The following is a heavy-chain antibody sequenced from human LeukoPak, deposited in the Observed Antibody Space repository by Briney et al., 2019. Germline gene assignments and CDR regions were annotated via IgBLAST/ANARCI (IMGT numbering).Heavy chain of an antibody. Sequence: GASVKVSCKVPGYTLTELSIRWVRQAPGKGLEWMGGFDPENGERIYAQKFHGRVTMTEDTSTDTAYLELSSLTSGDTAVYYCAAGIAAAGTGSWGRGSLVTVSS. CDR3: AAGIAAAGTGS. D-gene: IGHD1-7*01. V-gene: IGHV1-24*01. CDR1: GYTLTELS. J-gene: IGHJ5*02. CDR2: FDPENGER.